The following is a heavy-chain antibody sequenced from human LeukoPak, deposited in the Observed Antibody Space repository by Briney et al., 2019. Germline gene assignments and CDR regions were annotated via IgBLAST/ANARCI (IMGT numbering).Heavy chain of an antibody. Sequence: GASVKVSCKAFGYTFRTYGISWVRQAPGQGLEWMGWISVYNGKTDYAQNLQGRFTMTTDTSTSTAYMELRSLRSDDTAVYYCARGPPYGGPQDYWGRGTLVTVSS. D-gene: IGHD4-23*01. J-gene: IGHJ4*02. V-gene: IGHV1-18*01. CDR1: GYTFRTYG. CDR3: ARGPPYGGPQDY. CDR2: ISVYNGKT.